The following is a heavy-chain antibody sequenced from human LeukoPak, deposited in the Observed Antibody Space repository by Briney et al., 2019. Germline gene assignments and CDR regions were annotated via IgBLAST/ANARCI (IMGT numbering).Heavy chain of an antibody. CDR2: IPYDGSNK. J-gene: IGHJ4*02. D-gene: IGHD3-10*01. CDR3: AKDNRDYYIDY. CDR1: GFAFSSYA. V-gene: IGHV3-30-3*01. Sequence: GGSLRLSCAASGFAFSSYAMHWVRQAPGKGLEWVAVIPYDGSNKYYADSVKGRFTISRDNSKNTLYLQMNSLRAEDTAVYYCAKDNRDYYIDYWGQGTLVTVSS.